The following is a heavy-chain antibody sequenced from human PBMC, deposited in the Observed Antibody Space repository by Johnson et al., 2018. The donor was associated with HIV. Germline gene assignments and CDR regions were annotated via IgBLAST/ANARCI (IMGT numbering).Heavy chain of an antibody. CDR3: ARDVTKDAFDI. J-gene: IGHJ3*02. CDR2: IYSGGST. CDR1: GFTFDDYG. D-gene: IGHD4-17*01. V-gene: IGHV3-66*01. Sequence: VHLVESGGGVVQPGGSLRLSCAASGFTFDDYGMSWVRQAPGKGLEWVSVIYSGGSTYYADSVKGRFTISRDNSKNTLYLQMNSLRAEDTAVYYCARDVTKDAFDIWGQGTMVTVSS.